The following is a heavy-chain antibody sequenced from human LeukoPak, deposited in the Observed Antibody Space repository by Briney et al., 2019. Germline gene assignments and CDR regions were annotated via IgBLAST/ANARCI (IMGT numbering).Heavy chain of an antibody. CDR2: IYTSGST. D-gene: IGHD2-15*01. J-gene: IGHJ5*02. CDR1: GGSISSYY. V-gene: IGHV4-4*07. Sequence: SETLSLTCTVSGGSISSYYWSWIRQPAGKGLEWIGRIYTSGSTNYNPSLKSRVTVSVDTSKNQFSLKLSSVTAADTAVYYCARDWGLGYCSGGSCYSKWFDPWGQGTLVTVSS. CDR3: ARDWGLGYCSGGSCYSKWFDP.